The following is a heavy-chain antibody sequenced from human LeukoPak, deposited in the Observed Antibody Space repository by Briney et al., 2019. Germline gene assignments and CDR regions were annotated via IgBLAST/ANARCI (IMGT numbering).Heavy chain of an antibody. D-gene: IGHD4-17*01. CDR3: ARVQSNDYGDYEFDY. J-gene: IGHJ4*02. Sequence: SETLSLTCTVSGGSISSGDYYWSWLRQPPGKGLEWIGYIYYSGSTYYNPSLKSRVTISVDTSKNQFSLKLSSVTAADTAVYYCARVQSNDYGDYEFDYWGQGTLVTVSS. V-gene: IGHV4-30-4*01. CDR1: GGSISSGDYY. CDR2: IYYSGST.